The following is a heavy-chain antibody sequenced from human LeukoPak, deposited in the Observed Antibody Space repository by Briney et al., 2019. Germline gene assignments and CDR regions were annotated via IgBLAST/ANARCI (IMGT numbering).Heavy chain of an antibody. D-gene: IGHD3-10*01. CDR1: GYTFTSYD. Sequence: RASVKVSCKASGYTFTSYDINWVRQATGQGLEWMGWMNPNSGNTGYAQKFQGRVTMTRNTSISTAYMELSSLRSEDTAVYYCASRNVGFGELSIDAFDIWGQGTMVTVSS. CDR3: ASRNVGFGELSIDAFDI. J-gene: IGHJ3*02. CDR2: MNPNSGNT. V-gene: IGHV1-8*01.